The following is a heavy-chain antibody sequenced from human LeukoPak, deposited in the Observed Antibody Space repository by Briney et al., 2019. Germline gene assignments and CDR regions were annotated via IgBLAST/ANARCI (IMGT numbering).Heavy chain of an antibody. CDR1: GYTFTSYG. Sequence: ASVKVSCKASGYTFTSYGISWVRQAPGQGLEWMGRISAYNGNTNYAQKLQGRVTMTTDTSTSTAYMELRSLRSDDTAVYYCARESSFYDAFDIWGQGTMVTVSS. J-gene: IGHJ3*02. CDR2: ISAYNGNT. CDR3: ARESSFYDAFDI. D-gene: IGHD6-13*01. V-gene: IGHV1-18*01.